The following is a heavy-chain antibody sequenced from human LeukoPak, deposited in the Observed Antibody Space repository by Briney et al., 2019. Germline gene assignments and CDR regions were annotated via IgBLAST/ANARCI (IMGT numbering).Heavy chain of an antibody. D-gene: IGHD2-2*01. Sequence: PSETLSLTCAVYGGSFSGYYWSWIRQPPGKGLEWIGEINHSGGTNYNPSLKSRVTISVDTSKNQFSLKLSSVTAADTAVYYCARGGSVRDIVVVPAAMGAFDIWGQGTMVTVSS. CDR1: GGSFSGYY. CDR3: ARGGSVRDIVVVPAAMGAFDI. V-gene: IGHV4-34*01. CDR2: INHSGGT. J-gene: IGHJ3*02.